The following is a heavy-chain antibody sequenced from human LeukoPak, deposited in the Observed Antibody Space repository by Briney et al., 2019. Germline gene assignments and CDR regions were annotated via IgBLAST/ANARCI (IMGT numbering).Heavy chain of an antibody. V-gene: IGHV1-46*01. CDR2: INPSGGST. D-gene: IGHD6-25*01. Sequence: ASVKVSCKASGYTFTSYYMHWVRQAPGQGLEWMGIINPSGGSTNYAQKFQGRVTITADKSTSTAYMELSSLRSEDTAVYYCASYYSSETGRFDYWGQGTLVTVSS. CDR3: ASYYSSETGRFDY. J-gene: IGHJ4*02. CDR1: GYTFTSYY.